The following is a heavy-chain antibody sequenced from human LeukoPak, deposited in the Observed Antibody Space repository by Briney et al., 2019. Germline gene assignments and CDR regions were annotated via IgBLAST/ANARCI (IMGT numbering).Heavy chain of an antibody. D-gene: IGHD4-23*01. Sequence: GASVKVSCKASGNTFISYTMHWVRQAPGQRLEWMGWINAGNGNTKYSQKFQGRVTITRDTSASTAYMELSSLRSEDTAVYYCAREGNTVVPWNWFDPWGQGTLVTVSS. CDR2: INAGNGNT. CDR1: GNTFISYT. V-gene: IGHV1-3*01. CDR3: AREGNTVVPWNWFDP. J-gene: IGHJ5*02.